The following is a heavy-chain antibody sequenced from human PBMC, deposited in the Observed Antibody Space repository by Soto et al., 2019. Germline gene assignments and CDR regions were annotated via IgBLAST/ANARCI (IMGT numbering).Heavy chain of an antibody. Sequence: QVQLVESGGGVVQPGRSLRLSCAASGFTFSSYGMHWVRQAPGKGLEWVAVISYDGSNKYYADSVKGRFTISRDNSKTXXYXKXSRLRAEDTAVYYCASQSVPGGYCSSTSCPTGWFDPWGQGTLVTVSS. CDR1: GFTFSSYG. D-gene: IGHD2-2*01. CDR3: ASQSVPGGYCSSTSCPTGWFDP. J-gene: IGHJ5*02. CDR2: ISYDGSNK. V-gene: IGHV3-30*03.